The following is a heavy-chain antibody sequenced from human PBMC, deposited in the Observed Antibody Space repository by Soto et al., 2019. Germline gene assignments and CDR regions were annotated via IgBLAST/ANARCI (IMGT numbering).Heavy chain of an antibody. J-gene: IGHJ3*01. CDR2: IHSDGSDT. Sequence: EVQLVESGGGLVQPGESLRLSCAASGFTFSYYWMHWVRQAPGKGLVWVSRIHSDGSDTTYADSVKGRFTISRDNARNTLDLQMHSLRAEDTAVYYCARGDRGAFDLWGQGTVVTVSS. CDR3: ARGDRGAFDL. CDR1: GFTFSYYW. D-gene: IGHD1-26*01. V-gene: IGHV3-74*01.